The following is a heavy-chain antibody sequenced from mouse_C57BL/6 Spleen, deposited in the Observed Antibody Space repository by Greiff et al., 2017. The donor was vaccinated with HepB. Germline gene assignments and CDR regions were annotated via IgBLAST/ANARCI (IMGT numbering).Heavy chain of an antibody. CDR2: IYPRSGNT. CDR3: AVIYYYGSSSDYYAMDY. D-gene: IGHD1-1*01. V-gene: IGHV1-81*01. CDR1: GYTFTSYG. Sequence: QVQLKQSGAELARPGASVKLSCKASGYTFTSYGISWVKQRTGQGLEWIGEIYPRSGNTYYNEKFKGKATLTADKSSSTAYMELRSLTSEDSAVYFCAVIYYYGSSSDYYAMDYWGQGTSVTVSS. J-gene: IGHJ4*01.